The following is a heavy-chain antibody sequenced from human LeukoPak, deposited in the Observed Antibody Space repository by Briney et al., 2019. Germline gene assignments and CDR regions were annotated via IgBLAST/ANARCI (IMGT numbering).Heavy chain of an antibody. J-gene: IGHJ4*02. CDR3: ATKATGGVKNDY. Sequence: GGSLRLSCAASGFTFSSYWMHWVRQAPGKGLVWVSRINSDGSSTNYADSVKGQFTISRDNAKNTLYLQMNSLRAEDTAVYYCATKATGGVKNDYWGQGTLVTVSS. CDR2: INSDGSST. V-gene: IGHV3-74*01. D-gene: IGHD2-8*01. CDR1: GFTFSSYW.